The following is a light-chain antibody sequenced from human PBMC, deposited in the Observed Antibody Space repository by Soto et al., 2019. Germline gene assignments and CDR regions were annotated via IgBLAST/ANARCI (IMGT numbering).Light chain of an antibody. V-gene: IGLV1-40*01. Sequence: QSVLTQPPSVSGAPGQRVTISCTGSSSNIGAGYDVHWYLQLPGTAPKLLIYGNSNRPSGVPDRFSGSKSGTSASLAITGLQAEDEADYYCQSYDISLSVVFGGGTKVTVL. J-gene: IGLJ2*01. CDR3: QSYDISLSVV. CDR1: SSNIGAGYD. CDR2: GNS.